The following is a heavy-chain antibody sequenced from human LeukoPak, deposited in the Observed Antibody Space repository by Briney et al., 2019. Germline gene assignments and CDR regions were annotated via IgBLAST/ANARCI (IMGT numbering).Heavy chain of an antibody. D-gene: IGHD3-10*01. J-gene: IGHJ1*01. CDR1: GFTFDDYG. CDR3: VRSITMFQY. V-gene: IGHV3-20*04. Sequence: GGSPRLSCTASGFTFDDYGMSWVRQAPGKGLEWVSGISLNGGSSGYADSVKGRFTISRDNAKNSLYLQMTSLRAEDTALYYCVRSITMFQYWGQGTLVTVSS. CDR2: ISLNGGSS.